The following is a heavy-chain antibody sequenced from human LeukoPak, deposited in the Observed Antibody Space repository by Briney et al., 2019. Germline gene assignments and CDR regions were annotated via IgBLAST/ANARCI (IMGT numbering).Heavy chain of an antibody. CDR1: GFTVSSSY. D-gene: IGHD4-11*01. CDR3: ARDTVYYGMDV. CDR2: ISSSGSTI. V-gene: IGHV3-11*01. Sequence: GGSLRLSCAASGFTVSSSYMSWIRQAPGKGLEWVSYISSSGSTIYYADSVKGRFTISRDNAKNSLYLQMNSLRAEDTAVYYCARDTVYYGMDVWGQGTTVTVSS. J-gene: IGHJ6*02.